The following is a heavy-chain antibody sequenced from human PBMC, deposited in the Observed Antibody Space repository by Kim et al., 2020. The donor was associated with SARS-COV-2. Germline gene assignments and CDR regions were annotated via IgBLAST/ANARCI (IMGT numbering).Heavy chain of an antibody. J-gene: IGHJ4*02. D-gene: IGHD6-13*01. Sequence: YSPPFQGQVTITADKSLSTAYLQWSSLKASDTAMYYCARSSSWYGCYFDYWGQGTLVTVSS. V-gene: IGHV5-51*01. CDR3: ARSSSWYGCYFDY.